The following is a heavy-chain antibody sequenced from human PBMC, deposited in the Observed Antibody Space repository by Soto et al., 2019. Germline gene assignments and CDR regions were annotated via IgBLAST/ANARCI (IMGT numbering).Heavy chain of an antibody. Sequence: PSETLSLTCTVSGDSVSSSSYYWGWIRQPPGKGLEWIGSLYYSGSTYYNPSLKSRVTISVDTSKNQFSLKLNSVTAADTAVYYCASGLGWFDPWGQGTLVTVYS. J-gene: IGHJ5*02. V-gene: IGHV4-39*01. CDR3: ASGLGWFDP. CDR1: GDSVSSSSYY. CDR2: LYYSGST.